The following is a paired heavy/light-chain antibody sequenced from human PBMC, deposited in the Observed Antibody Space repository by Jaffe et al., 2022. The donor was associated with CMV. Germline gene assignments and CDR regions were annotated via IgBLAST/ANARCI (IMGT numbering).Light chain of an antibody. CDR2: AAS. CDR3: QQSHSFPLT. J-gene: IGKJ4*01. Sequence: DIQMTQSPSSVSASVGDRITITCRASQAISNWLAWFQQKPGKAPKLLIYAASSLQSGVPSRFSGSGSGTDFTLTISSLQPEDFASYFCQQSHSFPLTFGGGTKVEIK. V-gene: IGKV1-12*01. CDR1: QAISNW.
Heavy chain of an antibody. J-gene: IGHJ5*02. Sequence: QLQLQESGPGLVKPSETLSLTCTVSGGSISSNRHYWGWIRQPPGKGLEWIGSVYSSGSTYYHPSLKSRVTISVDTSKNQFSLKLSSVTAADTAVYYCATRDSNWFDPWGQGTLVTVSS. CDR3: ATRDSNWFDP. CDR1: GGSISSNRHY. CDR2: VYSSGST. V-gene: IGHV4-39*01.